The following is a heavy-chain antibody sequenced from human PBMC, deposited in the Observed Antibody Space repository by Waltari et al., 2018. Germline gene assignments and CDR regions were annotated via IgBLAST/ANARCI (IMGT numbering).Heavy chain of an antibody. CDR3: AREWARWFDP. J-gene: IGHJ5*02. Sequence: QVQLVQSGAEVKKPGASVKVSCKASGYTFTSYAMHWVRQAPGQRLEWMGWINAGNGKPKSSQKFQGRVTITRDTSASTAYMELSSLRSEDTAVYYCAREWARWFDPWGQGTLVTISS. V-gene: IGHV1-3*01. CDR2: INAGNGKP. CDR1: GYTFTSYA.